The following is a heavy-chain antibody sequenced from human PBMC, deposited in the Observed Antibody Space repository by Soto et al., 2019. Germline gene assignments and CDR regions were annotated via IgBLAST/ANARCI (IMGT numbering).Heavy chain of an antibody. CDR3: AKGGGDSLRYGMDV. V-gene: IGHV3-23*01. D-gene: IGHD2-21*02. Sequence: GGGLVQPGGALRLSCSASGFIFSSSAMNWVRQAPGKGLEWVSAISGSGGSIYYADSVKGRFTISRDNSKTTLYLQMDSLRAEDTAVYYCAKGGGDSLRYGMDVWGQGTTVTVSS. J-gene: IGHJ6*02. CDR1: GFIFSSSA. CDR2: ISGSGGSI.